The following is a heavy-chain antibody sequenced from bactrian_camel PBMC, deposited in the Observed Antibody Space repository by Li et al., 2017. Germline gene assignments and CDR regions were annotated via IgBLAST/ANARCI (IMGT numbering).Heavy chain of an antibody. CDR3: AAGWGHCDLQADFRA. V-gene: IGHV3-2*01. J-gene: IGHJ6*01. D-gene: IGHD3*01. Sequence: HVQLVESGGGLVQPGGSLRLSCVGSGFTFSDYYMSWVRQAPGQHLQWVSSIYADGSRTDYHWSVKGRFTISRDNAKNTAYLQMNSLKPEDTGVYFCAAGWGHCDLQADFRAWGQGTQVTVS. CDR1: GFTFSDYY. CDR2: IYADGSRT.